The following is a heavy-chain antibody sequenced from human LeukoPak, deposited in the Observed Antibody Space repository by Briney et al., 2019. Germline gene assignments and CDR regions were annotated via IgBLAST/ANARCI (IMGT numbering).Heavy chain of an antibody. Sequence: SVKVSCKASGGTFSSYAISWVRQAPGQGLEWMGGTIPIFGTANYAQKFQGRVTITADKSTSTAYMELSSLRSEDTAVYYCARGIVVVPAAAEGSSWFDPWAREPWSPSPQ. J-gene: IGHJ5*02. V-gene: IGHV1-69*06. CDR1: GGTFSSYA. D-gene: IGHD2-2*01. CDR3: ARGIVVVPAAAEGSSWFDP. CDR2: TIPIFGTA.